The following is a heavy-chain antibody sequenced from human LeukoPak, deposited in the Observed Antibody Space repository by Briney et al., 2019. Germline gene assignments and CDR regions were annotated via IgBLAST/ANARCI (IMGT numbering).Heavy chain of an antibody. CDR2: ISGSGGST. V-gene: IGHV3-23*01. J-gene: IGHJ2*01. D-gene: IGHD2-2*01. Sequence: PGGSLRLSCAASGFTFSSYAMSWVRQAPGKGLEWVSAISGSGGSTYYADSVKGRFTISRDNSKNTLYLQMNSLRAEDTAVYYCATREGYCSSTSCPDWYFDLWGRGTLVTVSS. CDR1: GFTFSSYA. CDR3: ATREGYCSSTSCPDWYFDL.